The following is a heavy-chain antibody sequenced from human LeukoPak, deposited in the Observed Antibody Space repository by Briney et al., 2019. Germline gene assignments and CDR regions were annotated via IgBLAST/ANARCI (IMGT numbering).Heavy chain of an antibody. D-gene: IGHD4-11*01. J-gene: IGHJ4*02. Sequence: ASVKVSCKVSGYTLTELSTHWVRQDPGKGLDWMGGFDPEDGETIYAQKFQGRVTMTEDTSTDTAYMELSSLRSEDTAVYYCATDLLTTVTTEFDYWGQGTLVTVSS. CDR2: FDPEDGET. CDR3: ATDLLTTVTTEFDY. V-gene: IGHV1-24*01. CDR1: GYTLTELS.